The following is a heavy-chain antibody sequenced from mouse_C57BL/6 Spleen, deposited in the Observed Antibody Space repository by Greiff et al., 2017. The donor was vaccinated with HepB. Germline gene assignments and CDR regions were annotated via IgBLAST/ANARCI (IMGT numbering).Heavy chain of an antibody. CDR3: ARDYGSSYFAY. V-gene: IGHV1-52*01. CDR1: GYTFTSYW. Sequence: QVQLQQPGAELVRPGSSVKLSCKASGYTFTSYWMHWVKQRPIQGLEWIGNINPSDSETYYNQKFKDKATLTVDKSSSTAYMQLSSLTSEDSAVYYCARDYGSSYFAYWGQGTLVTVSA. D-gene: IGHD1-1*01. J-gene: IGHJ3*01. CDR2: INPSDSET.